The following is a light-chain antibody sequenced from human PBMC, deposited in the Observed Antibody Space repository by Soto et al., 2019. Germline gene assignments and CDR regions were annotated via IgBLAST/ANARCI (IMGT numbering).Light chain of an antibody. CDR3: QQHGSLPLT. CDR1: QSVSSSY. CDR2: GAS. Sequence: DIVLTQSPGTLSLSLGERATLSCRASQSVSSSYLACYQQKPGQAPRLLIYGASIRTTGIPDRFSGSGSGTDFTLTISRLEPEDFAMYYCQQHGSLPLTFGGGTKVDIK. V-gene: IGKV3-20*01. J-gene: IGKJ4*01.